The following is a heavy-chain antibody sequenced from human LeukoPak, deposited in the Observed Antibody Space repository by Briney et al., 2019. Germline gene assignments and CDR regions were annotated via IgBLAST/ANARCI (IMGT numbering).Heavy chain of an antibody. D-gene: IGHD2-15*01. V-gene: IGHV4-59*08. CDR3: ARQGSCHTNAFDI. CDR2: IYYSGST. CDR1: SGSISSYY. Sequence: PSETLSLTCTVYSGSISSYYWGWLRQPPGKELEWIGYIYYSGSTNYNTPLKSGVTISVATSKNQFSLKLSSLTAADTSVYYCARQGSCHTNAFDIWGQGTMVTVSS. J-gene: IGHJ3*02.